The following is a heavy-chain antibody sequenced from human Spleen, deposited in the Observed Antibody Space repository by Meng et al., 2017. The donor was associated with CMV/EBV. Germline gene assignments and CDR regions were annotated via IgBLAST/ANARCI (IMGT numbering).Heavy chain of an antibody. J-gene: IGHJ5*02. V-gene: IGHV3-7*03. Sequence: GGSLRLSCAASGFPFSSYWMSWVRQAPGKGLEWVANVKPAGSEKYYVDSVKGRFPISRDNAKSSLYLQMNSLRAEDTAVYYCGRNEYSSSTFDPWGQGTLVTVSS. CDR1: GFPFSSYW. CDR2: VKPAGSEK. D-gene: IGHD6-6*01. CDR3: GRNEYSSSTFDP.